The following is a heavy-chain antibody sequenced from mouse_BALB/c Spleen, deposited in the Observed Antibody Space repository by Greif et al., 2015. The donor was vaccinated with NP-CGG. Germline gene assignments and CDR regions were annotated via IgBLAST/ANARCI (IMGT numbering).Heavy chain of an antibody. CDR3: AKNDVDYFDY. J-gene: IGHJ2*01. V-gene: IGHV2-5*01. CDR1: GFSLTSYG. CDR2: IWRGGSP. Sequence: QVHVKQSGPGLVQPSQSLSITCTVSGFSLTSYGVHWVRQSPGTGLEWLGVIWRGGSPDYNTAFMSRLSITKDTSKSQVFFKRNSLQADDTAIYYCAKNDVDYFDYWGQGTTLTVAS. D-gene: IGHD2-3*01.